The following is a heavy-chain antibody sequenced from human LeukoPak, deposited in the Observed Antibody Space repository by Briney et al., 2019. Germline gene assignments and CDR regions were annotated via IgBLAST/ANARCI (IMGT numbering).Heavy chain of an antibody. J-gene: IGHJ4*02. V-gene: IGHV3-23*01. D-gene: IGHD4-23*01. CDR2: ISDSGDAT. CDR3: AKERGHSKPFDY. CDR1: GFIFSYYG. Sequence: GGSLRLSCEVSGFIFSYYGMNWVRRAPGKGLEWVSAISDSGDATYYADSVKGRFTISRDNSKSTLCLQMNNLRAEDTALYYCAKERGHSKPFDYWGQGTLVTVSS.